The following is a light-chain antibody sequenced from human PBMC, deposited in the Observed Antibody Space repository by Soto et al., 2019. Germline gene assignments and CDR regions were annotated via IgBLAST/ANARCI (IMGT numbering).Light chain of an antibody. CDR2: DAS. CDR3: QQYNSYRT. CDR1: QSISSW. J-gene: IGKJ1*01. Sequence: DIQMTQSPSTLSASVGDRVTITCRARQSISSWLAWYQQKPGKAPKLLIYDASSLESGVPSRFSGSGSGTEFTLTTSSLQPDDFATYYCQQYNSYRTFGQGTKVEIK. V-gene: IGKV1-5*01.